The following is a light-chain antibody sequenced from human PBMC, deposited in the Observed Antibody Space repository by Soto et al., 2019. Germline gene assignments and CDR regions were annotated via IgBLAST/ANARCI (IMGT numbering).Light chain of an antibody. CDR3: LQDYIYPRT. Sequence: AIQMTQSPSSLSASVGDRVTISCRASQGIRNDLAWYQQKPGKAPKLLIYAASILQGGVPSRFSGSGAGADFTLTISSLQPEDFATYYCLQDYIYPRTFGQGTKVEIK. J-gene: IGKJ1*01. CDR2: AAS. V-gene: IGKV1-6*02. CDR1: QGIRND.